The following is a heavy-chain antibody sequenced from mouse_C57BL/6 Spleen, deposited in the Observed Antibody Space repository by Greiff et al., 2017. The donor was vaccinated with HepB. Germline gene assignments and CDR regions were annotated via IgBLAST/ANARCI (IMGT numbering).Heavy chain of an antibody. CDR1: GFTFSSYG. J-gene: IGHJ3*01. Sequence: EVQLVESGGDLVKPGGSLKLSCAASGFTFSSYGMSWVRQTPDKRLEWVATISSGGSYTYYPDSVKGRFTISRDNAKNTLYLQMSSLKSEDTAMYYCARLPDWGQGTLVTVSA. CDR3: ARLPD. CDR2: ISSGGSYT. V-gene: IGHV5-6*01.